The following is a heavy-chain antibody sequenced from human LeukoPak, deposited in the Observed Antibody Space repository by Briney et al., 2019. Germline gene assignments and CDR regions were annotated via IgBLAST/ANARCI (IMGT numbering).Heavy chain of an antibody. CDR2: INKDGGEK. V-gene: IGHV3-7*03. J-gene: IGHJ4*02. Sequence: GGSLRLSCAASGFTFSSYWMSWVRQAPGKGLEWVANINKDGGEKYYVDSVKGRFTISRDNAKNSLYLQMNSLGADDTAVYYCVKDSPPRYSGSPPAYWGQGTLVTVSS. D-gene: IGHD1-26*01. CDR1: GFTFSSYW. CDR3: VKDSPPRYSGSPPAY.